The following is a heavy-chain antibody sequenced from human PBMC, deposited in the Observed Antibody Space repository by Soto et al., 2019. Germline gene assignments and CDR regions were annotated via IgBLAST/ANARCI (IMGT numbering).Heavy chain of an antibody. V-gene: IGHV3-30-3*01. Sequence: PGGSLRLSCAASGFTFSSYAMRWVRQAPGKGLEWVAVISYEGSNKYYADSVKGRFTISRDNSKNTLYLQMNSLRAGDTAVYYCARDPMITFGGDAFDIWGQGTMVTVSS. J-gene: IGHJ3*02. CDR3: ARDPMITFGGDAFDI. D-gene: IGHD3-16*01. CDR2: ISYEGSNK. CDR1: GFTFSSYA.